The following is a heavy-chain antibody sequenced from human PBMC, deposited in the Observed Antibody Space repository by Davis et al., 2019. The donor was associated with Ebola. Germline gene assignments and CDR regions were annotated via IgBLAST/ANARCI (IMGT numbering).Heavy chain of an antibody. V-gene: IGHV4-39*01. CDR1: DDSMTSSSYY. CDR2: IYYSGTT. D-gene: IGHD7-27*01. Sequence: PSETLSLTCLVSDDSMTSSSYYWGWIRQSPGKGPEWIGSIYYSGTTFYNPSLQGRVTMSIDTPRDQFALRLHSVTAADTAVYYCARIRGTGDRRGEDHWGQGILVTVSP. CDR3: ARIRGTGDRRGEDH. J-gene: IGHJ4*02.